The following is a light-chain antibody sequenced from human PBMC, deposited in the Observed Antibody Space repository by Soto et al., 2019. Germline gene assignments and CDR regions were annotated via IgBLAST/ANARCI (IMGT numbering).Light chain of an antibody. Sequence: EVVLTQSPGTLSLSPGERVTLSCRASQSVTSNYLAWYQQKPGQAPRLLIYGASSRATGIPDRFRGSGSGTDFSLTISRLEPEDFAVYYCQQYGGVPFTFGPGTKVDVK. J-gene: IGKJ3*01. CDR1: QSVTSNY. CDR2: GAS. V-gene: IGKV3-20*01. CDR3: QQYGGVPFT.